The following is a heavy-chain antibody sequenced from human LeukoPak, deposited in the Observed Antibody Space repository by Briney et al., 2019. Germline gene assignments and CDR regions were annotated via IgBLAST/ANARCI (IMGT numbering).Heavy chain of an antibody. Sequence: ASVKVSCKASGYTFTSYDINWVRQATGQGLEWMGWMNPNSGNTGYAQKFQGRVTITRNTSISTAYMELSSLRSEDTAVYYCARARDSSYYDFGGGDFDYWGQGTLVTVSS. V-gene: IGHV1-8*03. CDR2: MNPNSGNT. D-gene: IGHD3-3*01. CDR3: ARARDSSYYDFGGGDFDY. CDR1: GYTFTSYD. J-gene: IGHJ4*02.